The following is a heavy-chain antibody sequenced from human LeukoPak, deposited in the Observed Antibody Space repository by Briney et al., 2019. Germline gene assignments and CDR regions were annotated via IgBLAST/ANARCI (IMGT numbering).Heavy chain of an antibody. Sequence: TGGSLRLSCAASGFTFSSYAMHWVRQAPGKGLEWVAVISYDGSNKYYADSVKGRFTISRDNSKNTLYLQMNSLRAEDTAVYYCAKDLRYLGTYYFDYWGQGTLVTVSP. J-gene: IGHJ4*02. V-gene: IGHV3-30*04. CDR1: GFTFSSYA. CDR2: ISYDGSNK. CDR3: AKDLRYLGTYYFDY. D-gene: IGHD3-9*01.